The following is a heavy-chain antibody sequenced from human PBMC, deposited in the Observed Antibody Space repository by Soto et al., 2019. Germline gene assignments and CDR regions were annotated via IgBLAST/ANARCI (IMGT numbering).Heavy chain of an antibody. CDR1: GFTFSSYA. Sequence: PGGSLRLSCAASGFTFSSYAMSWVRQAPGKGLEWVSAISGSGGSTYYADSVKGRFTISRDNSKNTLYLQMNSLRAEDTAVYYCAKDLFATGSTSLVPAEGVNWFDPWGQGTLVTVSS. CDR2: ISGSGGST. CDR3: AKDLFATGSTSLVPAEGVNWFDP. J-gene: IGHJ5*02. D-gene: IGHD2-2*01. V-gene: IGHV3-23*01.